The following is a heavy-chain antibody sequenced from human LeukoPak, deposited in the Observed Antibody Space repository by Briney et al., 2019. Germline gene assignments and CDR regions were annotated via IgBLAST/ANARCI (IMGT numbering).Heavy chain of an antibody. D-gene: IGHD3-10*01. Sequence: GGSLRLSCAASGFTFSTYGMHWVRQAPGKGLEWVSIIFGNGDTTYYADSVKGRFTVSRDNSKDTLYLQMNDLRPDDTAIYYCAKRNTMVRGGPCFDYWGQGLLVTVSS. CDR2: IFGNGDTT. CDR1: GFTFSTYG. J-gene: IGHJ4*02. V-gene: IGHV3-23*01. CDR3: AKRNTMVRGGPCFDY.